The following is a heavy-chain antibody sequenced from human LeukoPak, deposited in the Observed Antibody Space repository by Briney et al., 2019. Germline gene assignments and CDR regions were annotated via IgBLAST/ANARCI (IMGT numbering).Heavy chain of an antibody. D-gene: IGHD4-17*01. Sequence: ASVKVSCKVSGYTFTDYYMHWVRQAPGQGLEWMAWIHLKSGGTRCAQNFQGRVTMTRDTSTSTAFIEVSRLRFDDTAVYYCARDYDGYDDYRKWDYWGQGTLVTVSS. CDR2: IHLKSGGT. J-gene: IGHJ4*02. CDR3: ARDYDGYDDYRKWDY. V-gene: IGHV1-2*02. CDR1: GYTFTDYY.